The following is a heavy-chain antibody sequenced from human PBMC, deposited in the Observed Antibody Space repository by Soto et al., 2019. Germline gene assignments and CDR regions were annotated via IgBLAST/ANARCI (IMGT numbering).Heavy chain of an antibody. CDR2: IKQDGSEK. D-gene: IGHD2-2*01. CDR3: ARVSRGRYQLLFFTYYFDY. J-gene: IGHJ4*02. V-gene: IGHV3-7*04. CDR1: GFTFSSYW. Sequence: GGSLRLSCAASGFTFSSYWMSWVRQAPGKGLEWVANIKQDGSEKYYVDSVKGRFTISRDNAKNSLYLQMNSLRAEDTAVYYCARVSRGRYQLLFFTYYFDYWGQGTLVTVSS.